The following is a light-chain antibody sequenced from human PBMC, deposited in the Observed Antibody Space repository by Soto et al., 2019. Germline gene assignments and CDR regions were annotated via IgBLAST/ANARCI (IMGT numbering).Light chain of an antibody. CDR2: DAS. CDR1: ERISSW. Sequence: DIQMTQSPSTLSASVGDRVTITCRASERISSWLAWYQQKPGKAPKLLIYDASSLESGVPSRFSGSGSGTEFTLTISSLQSEDFAEYHCQQYNNWPQTFGQGTKVDIK. V-gene: IGKV1-5*01. CDR3: QQYNNWPQT. J-gene: IGKJ1*01.